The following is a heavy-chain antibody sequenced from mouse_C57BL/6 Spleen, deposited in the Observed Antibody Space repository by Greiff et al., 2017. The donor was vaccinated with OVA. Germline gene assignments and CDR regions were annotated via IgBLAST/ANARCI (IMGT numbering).Heavy chain of an antibody. Sequence: EVMLVESEGGLVQPGSSMKLSCTASGFTFSDYYMAWVRQVPEKGLEWVANINYDGSSTYYLDSLKSRFIISRDNAKNILYLQMSSLKSEDTATYYCARVGTGTDYAMDYWGQGTSVTVSS. V-gene: IGHV5-16*01. CDR2: INYDGSST. J-gene: IGHJ4*01. CDR3: ARVGTGTDYAMDY. D-gene: IGHD4-1*01. CDR1: GFTFSDYY.